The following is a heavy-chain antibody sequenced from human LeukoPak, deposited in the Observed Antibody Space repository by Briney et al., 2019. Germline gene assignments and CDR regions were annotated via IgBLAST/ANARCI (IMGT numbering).Heavy chain of an antibody. J-gene: IGHJ6*02. Sequence: EASVKVSCKASGYTFTGYYMHWVRQAPGQGLEWMGWINPNSGGTNYAQKFQGRVTMTRDTSISTAYMELSRLRSDDPAVYYCARHEYYYGSGSYCILHYYYYGMDVWGLGTTVTVSS. CDR3: ARHEYYYGSGSYCILHYYYYGMDV. CDR2: INPNSGGT. V-gene: IGHV1-2*02. D-gene: IGHD3-10*01. CDR1: GYTFTGYY.